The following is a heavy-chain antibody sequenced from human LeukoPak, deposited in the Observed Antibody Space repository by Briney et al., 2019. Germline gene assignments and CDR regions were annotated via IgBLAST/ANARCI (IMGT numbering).Heavy chain of an antibody. Sequence: GGSLRLSCVGSGFTLSDAWMSWVRQAPGKGLEWVGRIKSKSDGGTIDYAGPVKGRFTISRDDSRNTLYLQMNSLKTEDTAVYYCTTRRQDGWWGQGTLVTVS. J-gene: IGHJ4*02. CDR2: IKSKSDGGTI. D-gene: IGHD2-15*01. V-gene: IGHV3-15*01. CDR1: GFTLSDAW. CDR3: TTRRQDGW.